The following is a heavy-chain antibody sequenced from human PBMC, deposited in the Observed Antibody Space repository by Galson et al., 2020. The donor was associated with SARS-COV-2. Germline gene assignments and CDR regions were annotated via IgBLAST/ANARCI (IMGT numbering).Heavy chain of an antibody. D-gene: IGHD3-22*01. CDR1: GFTFSNYA. V-gene: IGHV3-23*01. CDR3: ARSYDSSGYDAFDI. CDR2: ISSSGGST. Sequence: GESLKISCAVSGFTFSNYAMTWVRQAPGKGLECVSIISSSGGSTYYADSVKGRFTISRDNSKNTLYLHMNSLRVEDTAVYYCARSYDSSGYDAFDIWGQGTMVTVSS. J-gene: IGHJ3*02.